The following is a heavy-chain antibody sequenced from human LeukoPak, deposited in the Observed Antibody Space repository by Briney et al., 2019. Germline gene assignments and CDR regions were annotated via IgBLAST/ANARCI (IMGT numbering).Heavy chain of an antibody. CDR2: IKTDGSIT. J-gene: IGHJ5*02. CDR3: APWQTIRGVP. Sequence: GGSLRLSCAASGFSFSVYWMHWVRQAPGKGPVWVSRIKTDGSITDYADSVKGRFTISRDNAKNTLYLQMNSLRAEDTAVYYCAPWQTIRGVPWGQGTLVTVSS. V-gene: IGHV3-74*01. D-gene: IGHD3-10*01. CDR1: GFSFSVYW.